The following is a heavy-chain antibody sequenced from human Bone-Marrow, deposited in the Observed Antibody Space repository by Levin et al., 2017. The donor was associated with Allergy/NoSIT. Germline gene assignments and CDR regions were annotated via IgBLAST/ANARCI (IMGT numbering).Heavy chain of an antibody. CDR1: GFTFDTHA. Sequence: PGGSLRLSCRASGFTFDTHAMSWVRQAPGKGLEWVSMISGSGGDTHYADSVKGRFRISRDNSKNTLYLQMNSLRADDTAVFYCEKWSVAVAGNVGHFDLWGQGTLVTVSS. J-gene: IGHJ4*02. D-gene: IGHD6-19*01. V-gene: IGHV3-23*01. CDR2: ISGSGGDT. CDR3: EKWSVAVAGNVGHFDL.